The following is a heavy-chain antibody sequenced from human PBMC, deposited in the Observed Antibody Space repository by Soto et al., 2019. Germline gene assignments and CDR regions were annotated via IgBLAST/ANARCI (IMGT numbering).Heavy chain of an antibody. J-gene: IGHJ6*02. V-gene: IGHV4-30-4*01. Sequence: QTLSLTCTVSGGSISSGDYYWSWIRQPPGKGLEWIGYIYYSGSTYYNPSLKSRVTISVDTSKNQFSLKLSSVTAADTAVYYCARVAYDSYYYYYGMDVWGQGTTVTVSS. CDR3: ARVAYDSYYYYYGMDV. CDR2: IYYSGST. D-gene: IGHD3-3*01. CDR1: GGSISSGDYY.